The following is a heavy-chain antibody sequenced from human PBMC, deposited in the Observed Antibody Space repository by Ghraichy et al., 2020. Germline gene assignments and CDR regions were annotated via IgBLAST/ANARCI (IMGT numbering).Heavy chain of an antibody. Sequence: SETLSLTCAVYGGSFSGYYWSWIRQPPGKGLEWIGEIMHSGSTNYNPSLKSRVTVSLDTSKNQFSLKLSSVTAADTAVYYCARGLRKWELGMGGPPRAFDIWGQGTMVTVSS. CDR1: GGSFSGYY. V-gene: IGHV4-34*01. J-gene: IGHJ3*02. CDR3: ARGLRKWELGMGGPPRAFDI. CDR2: IMHSGST. D-gene: IGHD1-26*01.